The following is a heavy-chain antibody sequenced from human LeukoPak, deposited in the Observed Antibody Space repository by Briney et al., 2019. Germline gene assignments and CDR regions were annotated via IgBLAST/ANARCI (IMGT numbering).Heavy chain of an antibody. CDR1: GESIGSYF. CDR2: ISASGTT. V-gene: IGHV4-4*07. CDR3: ARDEVYGELYY. D-gene: IGHD3-10*01. Sequence: SETLSLTCSVSGESIGSYFWSWIRQPAGEGLEWIGRISASGTTYYSPSLKSRVSMSVDKSKDQFSLSLTSMTAADTAIYYCARDEVYGELYYWGQGTLVTVSS. J-gene: IGHJ4*02.